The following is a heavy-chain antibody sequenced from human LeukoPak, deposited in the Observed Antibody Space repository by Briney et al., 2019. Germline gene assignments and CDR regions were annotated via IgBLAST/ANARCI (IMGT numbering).Heavy chain of an antibody. CDR2: ISYDGSNK. J-gene: IGHJ4*02. V-gene: IGHV3-30*18. CDR1: GLTVSSYG. Sequence: PGGSLRLSCAASGLTVSSYGMHWVRQAPGKGLEWVAVISYDGSNKYYADSVKGRFTISRDNSKNTLYLQMNSLRAEDTAVYYCAKVSSKVGDDILTALGQKTLFDYWGQGTLVTVSS. D-gene: IGHD3-9*01. CDR3: AKVSSKVGDDILTALGQKTLFDY.